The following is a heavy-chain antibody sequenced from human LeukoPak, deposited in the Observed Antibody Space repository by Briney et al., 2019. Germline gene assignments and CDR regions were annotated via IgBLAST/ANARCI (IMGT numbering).Heavy chain of an antibody. D-gene: IGHD2-21*02. V-gene: IGHV4-4*07. CDR1: GGSISGYY. J-gene: IGHJ6*03. CDR3: AREPYCGGDCVVGYYYYMDV. Sequence: SETLSLTCTVSGGSISGYYWSWIRQPAGKGLEWIGRIYTSGSTNYNPSLKSRVTMSVDTSKNQFSLKLSSVTAADTAVYYCAREPYCGGDCVVGYYYYMDVWGKGTTVTVSS. CDR2: IYTSGST.